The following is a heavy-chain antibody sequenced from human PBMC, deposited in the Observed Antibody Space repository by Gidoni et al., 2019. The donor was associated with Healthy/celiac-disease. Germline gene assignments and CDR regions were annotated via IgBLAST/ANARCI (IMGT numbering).Heavy chain of an antibody. D-gene: IGHD5-12*01. CDR3: AREGGSHPFDY. J-gene: IGHJ4*02. CDR1: GGSISSSSYY. CDR2: IYYSGST. Sequence: QLQLQESGPGLVKPSETLSLTCTVSGGSISSSSYYWGWIRQPPGKGLEWIGSIYYSGSTYYNPSLKSRVTISVDTSKNQFSLKLSSVTAADTAVYYCAREGGSHPFDYWGQGTLVTVSS. V-gene: IGHV4-39*02.